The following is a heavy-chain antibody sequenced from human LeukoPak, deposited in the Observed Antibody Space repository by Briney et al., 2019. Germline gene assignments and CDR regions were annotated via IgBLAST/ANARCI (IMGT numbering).Heavy chain of an antibody. V-gene: IGHV3-21*01. CDR2: ISSSSSYI. CDR1: GFTFSSYS. CDR3: ARVGGDSGYDWYYYYYGIDV. Sequence: GGSLRLSCAASGFTFSSYSMNWVRQAPGKGLEWVSSISSSSSYIYYADSVKGRFTISRDNAKNSLYLQMNSLRAEDTAVYYCARVGGDSGYDWYYYYYGIDVWGQGTTGNGSS. J-gene: IGHJ6*02. D-gene: IGHD5-12*01.